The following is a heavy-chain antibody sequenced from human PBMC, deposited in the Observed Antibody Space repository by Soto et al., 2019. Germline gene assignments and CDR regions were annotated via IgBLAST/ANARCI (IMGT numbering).Heavy chain of an antibody. V-gene: IGHV2-5*02. D-gene: IGHD3-22*01. J-gene: IGHJ6*02. CDR3: ARYFYESSDYSAWDYGMDV. CDR2: IYWDDDK. Sequence: QITLKESGPTLVKPTQTLTLTCTLSGFSLSTSGVGVGWIRQTPEKALEWLALIYWDDDKRYSPSLKSRLTIAKDTAKKQVVLTMTNMDPVDTATYYYARYFYESSDYSAWDYGMDVWGQGTTVTVSS. CDR1: GFSLSTSGVG.